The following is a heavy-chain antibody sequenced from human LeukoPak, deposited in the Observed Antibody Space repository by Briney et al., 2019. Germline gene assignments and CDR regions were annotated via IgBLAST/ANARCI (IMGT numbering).Heavy chain of an antibody. Sequence: PGESLRLSCTACGFPLIIFAKIWARQAPAQGLEWVSSISSSGGGTYYADSVKSRLIISTDNSRNTQYLRIHNLRAEDTALYFCAKCERLETARDNFFDLWGQGTLVTVAS. J-gene: IGHJ4*02. CDR1: GFPLIIFA. V-gene: IGHV3-23*01. D-gene: IGHD2-21*02. CDR2: ISSSGGGT. CDR3: AKCERLETARDNFFDL.